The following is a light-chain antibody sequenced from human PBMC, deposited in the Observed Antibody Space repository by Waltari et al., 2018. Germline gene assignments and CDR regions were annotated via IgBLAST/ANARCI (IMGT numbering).Light chain of an antibody. J-gene: IGLJ2*01. CDR3: AAWDDSLNGVG. Sequence: QSVLTPPPSASGPPGQRVAISCSGSSSNIGRTTVNWYQQLPGTAPKLLIYFNYQRPSGVPDRFSGSKSGTSASLAISGLRSEDEADYYCAAWDDSLNGVGFGGGTKLTVL. CDR1: SSNIGRTT. V-gene: IGLV1-44*01. CDR2: FNY.